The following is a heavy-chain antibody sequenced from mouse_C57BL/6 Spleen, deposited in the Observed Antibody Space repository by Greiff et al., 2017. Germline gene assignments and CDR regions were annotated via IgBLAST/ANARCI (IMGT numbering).Heavy chain of an antibody. CDR1: GYTFTSYW. CDR3: ARSRDGSSYRYFDV. J-gene: IGHJ1*03. Sequence: QVHVKQPGAELVKPGASVTLSCKASGYTFTSYWMHWVKQRPGRGLEWIGRLAPNSGGTKYNDKFKSKATLTVDKPSSTAYMQLSSLTSEDSAVYYCARSRDGSSYRYFDVWGTGTTVTVSS. CDR2: LAPNSGGT. D-gene: IGHD1-1*01. V-gene: IGHV1-72*01.